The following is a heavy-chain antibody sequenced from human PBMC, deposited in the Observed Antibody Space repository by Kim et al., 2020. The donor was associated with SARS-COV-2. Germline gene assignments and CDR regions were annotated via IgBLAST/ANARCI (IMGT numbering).Heavy chain of an antibody. Sequence: GKGLTWTGFIFHSGSTNYTPSLRGLVTMSVDTSKNQFSLKLTSVTAADTGIYYCAKDQGNSQYVGWFAPWGQGAQVTVSS. J-gene: IGHJ5*02. D-gene: IGHD5-12*01. V-gene: IGHV4-59*01. CDR2: IFHSGST. CDR3: AKDQGNSQYVGWFAP.